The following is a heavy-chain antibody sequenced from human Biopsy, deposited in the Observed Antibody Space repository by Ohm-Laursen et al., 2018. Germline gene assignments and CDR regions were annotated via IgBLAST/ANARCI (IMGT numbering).Heavy chain of an antibody. CDR3: GRRPFFDYWSAHYVDH. D-gene: IGHD3-3*01. CDR2: ISGSGGST. CDR1: GFTFSTHA. V-gene: IGHV3-23*01. J-gene: IGHJ5*02. Sequence: ATLSLTCTASGFTFSTHAMSWVRQAPGKGLDWVTVISGSGGSTHYADSVKGRFTISRDNSKNTLFLQMKSLRAEDTAIYYCGRRPFFDYWSAHYVDHWGQGALVTVSS.